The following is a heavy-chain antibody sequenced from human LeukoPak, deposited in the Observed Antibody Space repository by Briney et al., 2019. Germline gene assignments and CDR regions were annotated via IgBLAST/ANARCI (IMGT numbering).Heavy chain of an antibody. V-gene: IGHV1-69*13. CDR2: IIPIFGTA. CDR1: GGTFSSYA. D-gene: IGHD5-12*01. J-gene: IGHJ4*02. Sequence: SVKVSCKASGGTFSSYAISWVRQAPGQGLEWMGGIIPIFGTANYAQKFQGRVTITADESTSTAYMELSSLRSEDTAVYYCAGRCSGYDDPEYWGQGTLVTVSS. CDR3: AGRCSGYDDPEY.